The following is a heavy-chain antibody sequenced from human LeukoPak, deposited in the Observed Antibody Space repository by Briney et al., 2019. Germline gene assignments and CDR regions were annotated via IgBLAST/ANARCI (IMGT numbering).Heavy chain of an antibody. J-gene: IGHJ4*02. CDR1: GYTFTSYG. CDR2: ISAYNGNT. Sequence: GASVKVSCKASGYTFTSYGISWVRQAPGQGLEWMGWISAYNGNTNYAQKLQGRVTMTTDTSTSTAYMELRSLRSDDTAVSYCARDWGYYDSSGYNYWGQGTLVTVSS. D-gene: IGHD3-22*01. V-gene: IGHV1-18*01. CDR3: ARDWGYYDSSGYNY.